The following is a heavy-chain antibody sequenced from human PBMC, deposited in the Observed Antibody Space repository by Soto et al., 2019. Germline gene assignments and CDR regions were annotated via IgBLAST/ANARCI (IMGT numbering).Heavy chain of an antibody. CDR3: AREFCSGGNCYTYYFDP. CDR1: GFTFSIYS. Sequence: GGSLRLSCAASGFTFSIYSMNWVRQAPGKGLEWVSSISSSSSYIYYANSVKGRFTISRDNAKNSLYLQMNSLRAEDTAVYYCAREFCSGGNCYTYYFDPWGQGIPVTVSS. V-gene: IGHV3-21*01. CDR2: ISSSSSYI. J-gene: IGHJ5*02. D-gene: IGHD2-15*01.